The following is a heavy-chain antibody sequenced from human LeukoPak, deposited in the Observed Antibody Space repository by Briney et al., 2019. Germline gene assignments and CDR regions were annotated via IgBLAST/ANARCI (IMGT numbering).Heavy chain of an antibody. D-gene: IGHD4/OR15-4a*01. CDR3: ARRAGAYSHPYDY. J-gene: IGHJ4*02. Sequence: GGSLRLSCAASGVTFSSYNMNWVRQAPGKGLEWFSSISRSSSYIYYADSVKGRFTISRDNAKNSQYLQMNSLRAEDTAVYYCARRAGAYSHPYDYWGQGTLVTVSS. CDR2: ISRSSSYI. V-gene: IGHV3-21*04. CDR1: GVTFSSYN.